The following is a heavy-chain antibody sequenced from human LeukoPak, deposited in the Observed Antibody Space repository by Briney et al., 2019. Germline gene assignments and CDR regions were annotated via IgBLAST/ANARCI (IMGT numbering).Heavy chain of an antibody. V-gene: IGHV1-46*01. CDR3: ARDGEPAVPGGAYFYGMDV. CDR2: INPSGGGT. Sequence: ASVKVSCKASRYTFTSYYMHWIRQAPGQGLEWMGIINPSGGGTSYAQKFQGRVTMTGDTSTSTVYMELSSLTSDDTAVYYCARDGEPAVPGGAYFYGMDVWGQGTTVTVSS. D-gene: IGHD6-19*01. CDR1: RYTFTSYY. J-gene: IGHJ6*02.